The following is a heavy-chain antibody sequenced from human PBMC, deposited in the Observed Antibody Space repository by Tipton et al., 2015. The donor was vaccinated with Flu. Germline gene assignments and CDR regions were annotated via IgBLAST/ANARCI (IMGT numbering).Heavy chain of an antibody. D-gene: IGHD6-19*01. CDR2: TNNEGSTT. CDR3: VRTLGGAGAY. Sequence: SLRLSCAASGFTFSGHWMHWVRQAPGKGLVWVSHTNNEGSTTDYADSVKGRFTISRDNAKNTLYLQMNSLRAEDTAVYYCVRTLGGAGAYWGQGTLVTVSS. V-gene: IGHV3-74*01. CDR1: GFTFSGHW. J-gene: IGHJ4*02.